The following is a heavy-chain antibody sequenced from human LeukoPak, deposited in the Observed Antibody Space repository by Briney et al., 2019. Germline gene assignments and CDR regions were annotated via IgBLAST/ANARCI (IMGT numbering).Heavy chain of an antibody. Sequence: ASVKVSCKASGYTFTIYGISLVRQAPGQALEWMGWISAYNGNTNYAQKLQGRVTMTTDTSTSTAYMELRSLRSDDTAVYYCARCTGGGSCYGVRYWGQGTLVTVSS. V-gene: IGHV1-18*01. CDR1: GYTFTIYG. CDR3: ARCTGGGSCYGVRY. CDR2: ISAYNGNT. J-gene: IGHJ4*02. D-gene: IGHD2-15*01.